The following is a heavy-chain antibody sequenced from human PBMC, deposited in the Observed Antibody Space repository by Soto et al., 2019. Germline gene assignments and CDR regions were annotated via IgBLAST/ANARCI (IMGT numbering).Heavy chain of an antibody. CDR1: NFFISSGYY. Sequence: PSETLSLTCVVANFFISSGYYWGWIRQSPGKGLEWIASIYRSGTTSYNPSLKSRVTISVDPSKNQFSLMLTAVTAADTAVYYCARTHSGSYYSVFNYWGRGSLVTVSS. CDR3: ARTHSGSYYSVFNY. CDR2: IYRSGTT. D-gene: IGHD1-26*01. J-gene: IGHJ4*02. V-gene: IGHV4-38-2*01.